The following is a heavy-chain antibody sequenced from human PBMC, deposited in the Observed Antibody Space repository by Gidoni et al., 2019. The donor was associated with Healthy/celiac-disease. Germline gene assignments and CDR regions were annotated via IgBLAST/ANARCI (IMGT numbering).Heavy chain of an antibody. CDR2: ISSSSSYI. CDR3: ARDPQTMITFGGVIAPGWFDP. V-gene: IGHV3-21*01. D-gene: IGHD3-16*02. J-gene: IGHJ5*02. CDR1: GFTFSSYS. Sequence: EVQLVESGGGLVKPGGSLRLSCAASGFTFSSYSMNWVRQAPGKGLEGVSSISSSSSYIYYADSVKGRFTISRDNAKNSLYLQMNSLRAEDTAVYYCARDPQTMITFGGVIAPGWFDPWGQGTLVTVSS.